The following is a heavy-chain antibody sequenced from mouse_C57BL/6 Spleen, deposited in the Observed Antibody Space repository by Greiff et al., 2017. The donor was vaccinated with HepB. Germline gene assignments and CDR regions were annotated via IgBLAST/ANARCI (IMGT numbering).Heavy chain of an antibody. J-gene: IGHJ3*01. Sequence: VQLQQSGAELARPGASVKLSCKASGYTFTSYGISWVKQRTGQGLEWIGEIYPRSGNTYYNEKFKGKATLTADKSSSTAYMELRSLTSEDSAVYFCARGGPAQATVAYWGQGTLVTVSA. V-gene: IGHV1-81*01. D-gene: IGHD3-2*02. CDR1: GYTFTSYG. CDR2: IYPRSGNT. CDR3: ARGGPAQATVAY.